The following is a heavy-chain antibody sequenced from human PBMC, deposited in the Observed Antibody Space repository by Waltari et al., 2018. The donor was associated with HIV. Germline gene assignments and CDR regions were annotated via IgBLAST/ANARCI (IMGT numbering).Heavy chain of an antibody. J-gene: IGHJ4*02. Sequence: QVQLQQWGAGLLKPSETLSLTCAVYGGSFSGYYWSWIRQPPGKGLEWIGEINHSGSTNYNPSLKSRVTISVDTSKNQFSLKLSSVTAADTAVYYCAGLVRGAADYWGQGTLVTVSS. CDR3: AGLVRGAADY. V-gene: IGHV4-34*01. D-gene: IGHD3-10*01. CDR2: INHSGST. CDR1: GGSFSGYY.